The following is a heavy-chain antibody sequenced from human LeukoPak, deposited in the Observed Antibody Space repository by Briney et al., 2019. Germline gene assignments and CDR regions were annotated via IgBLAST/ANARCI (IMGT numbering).Heavy chain of an antibody. CDR2: ISGSGGST. V-gene: IGHV3-23*01. J-gene: IGHJ4*02. Sequence: GGSLRLSCAASGFTFSSYAMSWVRQAPGKGLEWVSAISGSGGSTYYADSVKGRFTISRDNSKNTLYLQMDSLRAEDTAVYYCAKTDFWSGPILSRFDYWGQGTLVTVSS. CDR3: AKTDFWSGPILSRFDY. D-gene: IGHD3-3*01. CDR1: GFTFSSYA.